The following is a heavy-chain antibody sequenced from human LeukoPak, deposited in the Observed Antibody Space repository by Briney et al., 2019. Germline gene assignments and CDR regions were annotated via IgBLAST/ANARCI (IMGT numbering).Heavy chain of an antibody. D-gene: IGHD6-13*01. J-gene: IGHJ4*02. CDR2: IFSGGST. CDR1: GFTVSSNY. V-gene: IGHV3-53*01. CDR3: ARAGYSNY. Sequence: PGGSLRLSCVASGFTVSSNYMSWVRQAPGKGLEWVSAIFSGGSTFYADSVTGRFTISRDNAKNSLYLQMNSLRAEDTAVYYCARAGYSNYWGQGTLVTVSS.